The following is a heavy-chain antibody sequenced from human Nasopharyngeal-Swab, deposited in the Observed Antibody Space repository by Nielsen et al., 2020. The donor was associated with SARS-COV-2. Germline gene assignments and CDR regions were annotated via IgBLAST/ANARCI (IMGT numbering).Heavy chain of an antibody. Sequence: VRQAPGKGLEWVAVISYDGSNKYYVDSVKGRFTISRDNSKNTLYLQMNSLRAEDTAVYYCAKDRSRGIFGVVIITYYFDYWGQGTLVTVSS. D-gene: IGHD3-3*02. J-gene: IGHJ4*02. CDR2: ISYDGSNK. V-gene: IGHV3-30*18. CDR3: AKDRSRGIFGVVIITYYFDY.